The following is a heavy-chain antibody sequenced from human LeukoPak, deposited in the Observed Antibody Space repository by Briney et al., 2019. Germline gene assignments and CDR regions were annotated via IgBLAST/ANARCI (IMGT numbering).Heavy chain of an antibody. J-gene: IGHJ6*03. V-gene: IGHV4-4*07. CDR1: GGSISSYY. Sequence: SETLSLTCTVSGGSISSYYWSWIRQPAGKGLEWIGRIYTSGSTNYNPSLKSRVTMSVDTSKNQFSLKLSSVTAADTAVYYCARGAVDTAMVTGPYYYYMDVWGKGTTVTVSS. CDR2: IYTSGST. D-gene: IGHD5-18*01. CDR3: ARGAVDTAMVTGPYYYYMDV.